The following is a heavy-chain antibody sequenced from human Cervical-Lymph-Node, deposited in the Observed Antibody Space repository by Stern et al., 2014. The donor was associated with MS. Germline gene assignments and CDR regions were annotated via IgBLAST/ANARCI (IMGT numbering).Heavy chain of an antibody. CDR3: AAEVGSGWYDNYYGMDV. V-gene: IGHV1-58*01. CDR2: IIGGSGNT. D-gene: IGHD6-19*01. Sequence: QLLESGPEVKEPGPSGKVSCKASGFTFTSSAVQWVRQARGQRLEWIGRIIGGSGNTNYAQKFQERVTITRDMSTSTAYMELSSLRSEDTAVYYCAAEVGSGWYDNYYGMDVWGQGTTVTVSS. J-gene: IGHJ6*02. CDR1: GFTFTSSA.